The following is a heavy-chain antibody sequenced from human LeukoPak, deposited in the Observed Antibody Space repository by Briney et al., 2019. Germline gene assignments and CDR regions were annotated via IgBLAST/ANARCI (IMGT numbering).Heavy chain of an antibody. D-gene: IGHD1-1*01. CDR3: VKDNEAGGSPFDR. Sequence: GGSLRLSCSASGFTLRSHAMHWVRQAPGKGLEYVSRISDNGGSTYYADSVKGRFTISRDNSKNTLYLQMSSLRAVDTAVYYCVKDNEAGGSPFDRWGQGTLVTVSS. CDR1: GFTLRSHA. J-gene: IGHJ4*02. V-gene: IGHV3-64D*06. CDR2: ISDNGGST.